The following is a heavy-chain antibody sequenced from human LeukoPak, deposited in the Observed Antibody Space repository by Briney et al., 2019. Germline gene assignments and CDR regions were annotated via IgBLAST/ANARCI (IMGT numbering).Heavy chain of an antibody. CDR2: IYYSGST. D-gene: IGHD6-19*01. Sequence: SETLSLTCTVSGGSISSYYWSWIRQPPGKGLEWIGYIYYSGSTNYNPSLKSRVTISVGTSKNQFSLKLSSVTAADTAVYYCARRKRSIAVAGLYYFDYWGQGTLVTVSS. J-gene: IGHJ4*02. V-gene: IGHV4-59*01. CDR3: ARRKRSIAVAGLYYFDY. CDR1: GGSISSYY.